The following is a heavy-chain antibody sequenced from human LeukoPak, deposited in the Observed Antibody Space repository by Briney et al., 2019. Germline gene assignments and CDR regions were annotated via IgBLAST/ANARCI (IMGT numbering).Heavy chain of an antibody. CDR1: GFTFSSYA. J-gene: IGHJ4*02. D-gene: IGHD2-2*01. V-gene: IGHV3-30-3*01. Sequence: GGSLRLSCAASGFTFSSYAMHWVRQAPGKGLEWAAVISYDRSNKYYADSVKGRFTISRDNSKNTLYLQMNSLRAEDTAVYYCARDLVGDIVVVPAAPGDYWGQGTLVTVSS. CDR3: ARDLVGDIVVVPAAPGDY. CDR2: ISYDRSNK.